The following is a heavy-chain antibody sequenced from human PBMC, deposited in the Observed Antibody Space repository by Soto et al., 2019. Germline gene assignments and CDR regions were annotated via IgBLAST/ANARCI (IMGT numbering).Heavy chain of an antibody. CDR3: ARDDSSNGDAFDI. J-gene: IGHJ3*02. Sequence: GGSLRLSCAASGFTFSSYAMHWVRQAPGKGLEWVAVISYDGSNKYYADSVKGRFTISRDNSKNTQYLQMNSLRAEDTAVYYCARDDSSNGDAFDIWGQGTMVTVSS. CDR2: ISYDGSNK. D-gene: IGHD2-21*01. V-gene: IGHV3-30-3*01. CDR1: GFTFSSYA.